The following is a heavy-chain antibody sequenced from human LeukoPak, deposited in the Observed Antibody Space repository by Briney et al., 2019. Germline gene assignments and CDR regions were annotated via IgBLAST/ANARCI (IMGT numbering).Heavy chain of an antibody. V-gene: IGHV4-59*01. CDR3: ARDGWPFDY. CDR2: IYYSGST. Sequence: SETLSLTCTVSGGSISSYYWSWIRQPPGKGLEWIGYIYYSGSTNYNPSLKSRVTISVDTSKNQFSLKLSSVTAADTPVYYCARDGWPFDYWGQGTLVTVSS. D-gene: IGHD6-19*01. CDR1: GGSISSYY. J-gene: IGHJ4*02.